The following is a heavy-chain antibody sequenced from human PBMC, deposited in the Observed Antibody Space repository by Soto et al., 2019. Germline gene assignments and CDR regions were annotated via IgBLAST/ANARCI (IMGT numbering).Heavy chain of an antibody. J-gene: IGHJ6*02. Sequence: GGSLRLSCAASGFTFSRYAMNWVRQAPGKGLEWVAVISYDGSNKYYADSVKGRFTISRDNSKNTLYLQMNSLRGEDTAVYDCARDHSDSSGYYYYYGMDVWGQGTTVTVSS. CDR3: ARDHSDSSGYYYYYGMDV. V-gene: IGHV3-30-3*01. D-gene: IGHD3-22*01. CDR1: GFTFSRYA. CDR2: ISYDGSNK.